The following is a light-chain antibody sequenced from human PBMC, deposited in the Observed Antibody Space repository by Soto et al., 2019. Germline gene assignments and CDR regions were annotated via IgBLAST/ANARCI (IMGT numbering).Light chain of an antibody. CDR2: GAS. J-gene: IGKJ4*01. V-gene: IGKV3-15*01. Sequence: EIVMTQSPATLSVSPGERATLSCRASQSVSSNLAWYQQEPGQAPRLLIYGASTRATGFPARFSGSGSGTEFTLTISSLQSEDFAVYYCQQYNEWPLTFGGGTKVESK. CDR3: QQYNEWPLT. CDR1: QSVSSN.